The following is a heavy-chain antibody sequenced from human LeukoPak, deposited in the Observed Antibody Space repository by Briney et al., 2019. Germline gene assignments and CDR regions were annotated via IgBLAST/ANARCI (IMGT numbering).Heavy chain of an antibody. CDR3: ARGGNYWPQWWFDP. CDR1: GGSISSSSYF. CDR2: VHHSGST. D-gene: IGHD1-26*01. Sequence: PSETLSLTCSVSGGSISSSSYFWGWIRQPPGKGLEWIASVHHSGSTYYNPSLKSRLTISVDTSKNQFSLELNSVTPADTAVYYCARGGNYWPQWWFDPWGRGTLVSVSS. V-gene: IGHV4-39*07. J-gene: IGHJ5*02.